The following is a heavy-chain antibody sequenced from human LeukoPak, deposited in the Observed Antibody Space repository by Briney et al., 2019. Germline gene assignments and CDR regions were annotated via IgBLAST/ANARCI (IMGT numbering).Heavy chain of an antibody. Sequence: GGSLRLSCAASGFTFDDYGMSWVRQAPGKGLEWVSGINWNGGSTGYADSVKGRFTISRDNAKNSLYLQMNSLRAEDTALYYCARVGGPYYYDSSGSFYFDHWGQGTLVTVSS. V-gene: IGHV3-20*04. D-gene: IGHD3-22*01. CDR3: ARVGGPYYYDSSGSFYFDH. CDR1: GFTFDDYG. CDR2: INWNGGST. J-gene: IGHJ4*02.